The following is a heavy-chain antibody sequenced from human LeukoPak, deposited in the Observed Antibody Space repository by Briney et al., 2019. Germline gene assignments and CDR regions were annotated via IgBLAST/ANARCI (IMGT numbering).Heavy chain of an antibody. CDR2: MNPNSGNT. V-gene: IGHV1-8*03. J-gene: IGHJ3*02. CDR3: ARAPYVDDAFDI. CDR1: GYTFTSYD. D-gene: IGHD3-16*01. Sequence: ASVKVSCKASGYTFTSYDINWVRQATGQGLEWMGWMNPNSGNTGYAQKFQGRVTITRNTSISTAYMELSSLRSEDTAVYYCARAPYVDDAFDIWGQGTMVTVSS.